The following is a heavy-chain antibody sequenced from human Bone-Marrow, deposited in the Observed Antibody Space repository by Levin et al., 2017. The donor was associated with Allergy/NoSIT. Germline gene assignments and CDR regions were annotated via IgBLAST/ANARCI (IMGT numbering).Heavy chain of an antibody. J-gene: IGHJ4*02. Sequence: GGSLRLSCAASGFTFSSYWMSWVRQAPGKGLEWVANIKQDGSEKYYVDSVKGRFTISRDNAKNSLYLQMNSLRAEDTAVYYCASHLPTTVTTPPVDYWGQGTLVTVSS. V-gene: IGHV3-7*03. D-gene: IGHD4-17*01. CDR2: IKQDGSEK. CDR3: ASHLPTTVTTPPVDY. CDR1: GFTFSSYW.